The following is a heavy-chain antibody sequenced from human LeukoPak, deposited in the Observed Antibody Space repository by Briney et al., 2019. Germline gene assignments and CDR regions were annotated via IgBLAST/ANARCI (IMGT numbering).Heavy chain of an antibody. J-gene: IGHJ4*02. CDR2: IYHSGST. D-gene: IGHD3-22*01. V-gene: IGHV4-39*07. CDR1: GGSISSSSYY. CDR3: ARVGYYYDSSGFTFDY. Sequence: SETLSLTCTVSGGSISSSSYYWGWIRQPPGKGLEWIGSIYHSGSTYYNPSLKSRVTISVDTSKNQFSLKLSSVTAADTAVYYCARVGYYYDSSGFTFDYWGQGTLVTVSS.